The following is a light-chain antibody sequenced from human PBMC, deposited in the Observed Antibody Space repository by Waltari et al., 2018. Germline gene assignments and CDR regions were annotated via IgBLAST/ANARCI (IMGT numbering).Light chain of an antibody. CDR1: QSCSTTR. Sequence: CRASQSCSTTRAWYQQKPGQAPRLLIYHASLRATGRPDRFSGSGSGTDFSLTISRLEPEDFAVYYCQHYVRLPATFGQGTKVEIK. V-gene: IGKV3D-20*02. CDR2: HAS. CDR3: QHYVRLPAT. J-gene: IGKJ1*01.